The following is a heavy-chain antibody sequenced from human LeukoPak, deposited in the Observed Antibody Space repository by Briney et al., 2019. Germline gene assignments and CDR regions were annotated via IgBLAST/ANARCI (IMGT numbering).Heavy chain of an antibody. J-gene: IGHJ4*02. CDR2: ISSSSSYI. CDR1: GFTFSSYS. CDR3: ARDSGYGLAFDY. Sequence: PGGSLRLSCAASGFTFSSYSMNWVRQAPGKGLEWVSSISSSSSYIYYADSAKGRFTISRDNAKNSLYLQMNSLRAEDTAVYYCARDSGYGLAFDYWGQGTLVTVSS. D-gene: IGHD5-12*01. V-gene: IGHV3-21*01.